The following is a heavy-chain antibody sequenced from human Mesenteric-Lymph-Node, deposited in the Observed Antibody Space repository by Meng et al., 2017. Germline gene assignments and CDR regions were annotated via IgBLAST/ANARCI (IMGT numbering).Heavy chain of an antibody. CDR1: GGSVSSGGYY. Sequence: QVQLEESGPGLVKPSGTLSLTCVVSGGSVSSGGYYWTWIRQHPGKGLEWFGHIYYSGSTFYNPSLKRRVIISIDTSKNQFSLNLRSVTAADTAVYYCARVSSGWDYFDYWGQGTLVTVSS. J-gene: IGHJ4*02. CDR2: IYYSGST. V-gene: IGHV4-31*11. CDR3: ARVSSGWDYFDY. D-gene: IGHD6-19*01.